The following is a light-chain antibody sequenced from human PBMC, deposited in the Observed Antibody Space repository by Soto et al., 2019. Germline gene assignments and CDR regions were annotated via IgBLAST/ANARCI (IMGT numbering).Light chain of an antibody. CDR1: RTVLLSSNNKNY. Sequence: DIVMTQSPDSLALSLGESSTIKCKSSRTVLLSSNNKNYLAWYQQKPGQPPKLLIYWASTRESGVPDRFSGSGSGTDFTLTISSLQAEDVAVYYCQQYYSTPPTFGQGTTLEIK. J-gene: IGKJ2*01. CDR2: WAS. CDR3: QQYYSTPPT. V-gene: IGKV4-1*01.